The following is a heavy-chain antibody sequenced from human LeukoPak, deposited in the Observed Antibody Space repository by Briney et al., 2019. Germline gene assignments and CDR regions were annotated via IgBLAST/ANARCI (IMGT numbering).Heavy chain of an antibody. Sequence: GGSLRLSCAASGFTFSSYWMSWVRQAPGKGLEWVANIKQDGSEKYYVDSVKGRFTISRDNAKNSLYLQMNSLRAEDTAVYYCARDKWEPRNAFDIWGQGTMVTVSS. J-gene: IGHJ3*02. V-gene: IGHV3-7*01. D-gene: IGHD1-26*01. CDR2: IKQDGSEK. CDR3: ARDKWEPRNAFDI. CDR1: GFTFSSYW.